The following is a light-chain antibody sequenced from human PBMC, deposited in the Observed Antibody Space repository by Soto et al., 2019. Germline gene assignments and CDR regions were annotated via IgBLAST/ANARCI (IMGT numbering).Light chain of an antibody. Sequence: QSALTQPASVSGCPGHSITISCTGTNSDVGGYNYVPWYQHHPDKAPKLIIFGVSNRPAGISNRFPGSKSGNMASLTISGLQAEDVADYYCSSYTRRSNIVFGTGTKGTVL. V-gene: IGLV2-14*01. CDR2: GVS. CDR1: NSDVGGYNY. J-gene: IGLJ1*01. CDR3: SSYTRRSNIV.